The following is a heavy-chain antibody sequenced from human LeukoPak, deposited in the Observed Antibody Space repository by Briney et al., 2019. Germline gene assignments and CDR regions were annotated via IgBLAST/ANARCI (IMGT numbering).Heavy chain of an antibody. V-gene: IGHV3-7*01. J-gene: IGHJ6*02. D-gene: IGHD3-10*01. Sequence: GGSLRLSCAPSGFTFSSYWMNWVRQAPGKGLEWVASINQDGSEKYYVDSVKGRFTISRDNAKNSLYLQMNSLRAEDTTVYYCARVLVRGVIFTNVMDVWGQGTTVTVSS. CDR1: GFTFSSYW. CDR3: ARVLVRGVIFTNVMDV. CDR2: INQDGSEK.